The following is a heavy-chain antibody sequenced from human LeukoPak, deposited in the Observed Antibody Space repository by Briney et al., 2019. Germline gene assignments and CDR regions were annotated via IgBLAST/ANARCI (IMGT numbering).Heavy chain of an antibody. CDR1: GFTFSSYA. D-gene: IGHD2-2*01. Sequence: GGSLRLSCAASGFTFSSYAMSWVRLAPGKGLEWVSAISGSGGSTYYADSVKGRFTISRDNSKNTLYLQMNSLRAEDTAVYYCAKEVCSSTSCYYDYWGQGTLVTVSS. J-gene: IGHJ4*02. V-gene: IGHV3-23*01. CDR3: AKEVCSSTSCYYDY. CDR2: ISGSGGST.